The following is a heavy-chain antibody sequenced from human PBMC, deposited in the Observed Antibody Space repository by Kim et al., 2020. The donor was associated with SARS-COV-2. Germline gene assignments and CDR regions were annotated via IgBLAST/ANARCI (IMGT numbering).Heavy chain of an antibody. V-gene: IGHV3-21*04. J-gene: IGHJ4*02. CDR3: ARDFTVYYGSGSYYTQYYFDY. CDR2: ISSSSSYI. Sequence: GGSLRLSCAASGFTFSSYSMNWVRQAPGKGLEWVSSISSSSSYIYYADSVKGRFTISRDNAKNSLYLQMNSLRAEDTAVYYCARDFTVYYGSGSYYTQYYFDYWGQGTLVTVSS. D-gene: IGHD3-10*01. CDR1: GFTFSSYS.